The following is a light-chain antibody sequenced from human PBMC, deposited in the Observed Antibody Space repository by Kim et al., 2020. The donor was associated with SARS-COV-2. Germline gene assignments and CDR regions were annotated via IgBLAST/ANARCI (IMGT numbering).Light chain of an antibody. CDR1: QSISSH. J-gene: IGKJ3*01. V-gene: IGKV1-39*01. Sequence: DTQMTQSPSSLSASVGDRVTITCRTTQSISSHLNWYQQKPGRAPKLLISAASTLQGGVPSRFSGSGSETDFTLTISSLQPEDFATYFCQQSYITPCTVGPGTKVDIK. CDR2: AAS. CDR3: QQSYITPCT.